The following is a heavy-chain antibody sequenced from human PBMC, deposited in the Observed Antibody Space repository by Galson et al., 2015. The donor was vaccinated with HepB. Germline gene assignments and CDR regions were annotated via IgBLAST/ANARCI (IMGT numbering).Heavy chain of an antibody. V-gene: IGHV3-21*01. Sequence: SLRLSCAASGFTFSSYSMNWVRQAPGKGLEWVSSISSSSSYIYYADSVKGRFTISRDNAKNSLYLQMNSLRAEDTAVYYCARDQHGDYAEDYYYYGMDVWGQGTTVTVSS. D-gene: IGHD4-17*01. J-gene: IGHJ6*02. CDR3: ARDQHGDYAEDYYYYGMDV. CDR2: ISSSSSYI. CDR1: GFTFSSYS.